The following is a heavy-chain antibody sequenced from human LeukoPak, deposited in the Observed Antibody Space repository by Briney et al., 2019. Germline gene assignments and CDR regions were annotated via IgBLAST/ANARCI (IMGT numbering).Heavy chain of an antibody. V-gene: IGHV3-48*03. CDR1: GFTFTNYE. D-gene: IGHD4-17*01. CDR3: ARAVSRDFDY. Sequence: GGSLRLSCAASGFTFTNYEMNWVRQAPGKGLEWVSYISSSGSSKDYADSVKGRFTISRDNAKNSLYLQTNSLRAEDTAVYYCARAVSRDFDYWGQGTLVTVSS. J-gene: IGHJ4*02. CDR2: ISSSGSSK.